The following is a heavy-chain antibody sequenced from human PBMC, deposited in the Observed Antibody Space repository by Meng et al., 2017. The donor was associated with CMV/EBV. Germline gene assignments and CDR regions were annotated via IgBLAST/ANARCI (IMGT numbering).Heavy chain of an antibody. CDR2: ISSSSSTI. CDR3: AAGLETQEYYFDY. Sequence: GGSLRPSCAASGFTFSSYSMNWVRQAPGKGLEWVSYISSSSSTIYYADSVKGRFTISRDNAKNSLYLQMNSLRAEDTAVYYCAAGLETQEYYFDYWGQGTLVTVSS. D-gene: IGHD3/OR15-3a*01. CDR1: GFTFSSYS. J-gene: IGHJ4*02. V-gene: IGHV3-48*04.